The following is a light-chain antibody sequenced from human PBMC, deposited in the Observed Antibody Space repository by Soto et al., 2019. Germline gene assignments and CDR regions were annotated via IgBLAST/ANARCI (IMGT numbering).Light chain of an antibody. J-gene: IGKJ1*01. CDR2: ETS. CDR3: QQYGNPPT. CDR1: QSVSAGY. V-gene: IGKV3-20*01. Sequence: IVLTQSPGTPSLFPGQRTTLSCRASQSVSAGYFAWYQQKPGQAPRLLMYETSSRTTGTPDRFSGSGSGTDFSLTISRLEPEDFAVYYCQQYGNPPTFGQGTKVDIK.